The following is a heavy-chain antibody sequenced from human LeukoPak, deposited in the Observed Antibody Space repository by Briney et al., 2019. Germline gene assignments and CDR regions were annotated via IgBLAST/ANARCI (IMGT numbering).Heavy chain of an antibody. CDR1: GYTFTTYK. D-gene: IGHD1-26*01. Sequence: ASVKVSCKASGYTFTTYKMHWVRQAPGQGLEWMGILNPSGSGTGNAQKFQGRVTMTRDTSTSTVYMELSSLRSEDTAVYYCAKDGGTYSADYWGREPWSPSPQ. J-gene: IGHJ4*02. CDR2: LNPSGSGT. V-gene: IGHV1-46*01. CDR3: AKDGGTYSADY.